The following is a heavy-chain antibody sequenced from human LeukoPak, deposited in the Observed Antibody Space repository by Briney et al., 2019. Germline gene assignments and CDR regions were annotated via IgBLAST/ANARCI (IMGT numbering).Heavy chain of an antibody. V-gene: IGHV5-51*01. CDR3: ARLGSSGYYQLDY. CDR1: GYNFSNYW. D-gene: IGHD3-22*01. J-gene: IGHJ4*02. CDR2: FNPGDPDT. Sequence: GESLKISCEGSGYNFSNYWIGWVRQMPGKGLELMGSFNPGDPDTRYSPSFQGQVTISADKSISTAYLQWSSLKASDTAMYYCARLGSSGYYQLDYWGQGTLVTVSS.